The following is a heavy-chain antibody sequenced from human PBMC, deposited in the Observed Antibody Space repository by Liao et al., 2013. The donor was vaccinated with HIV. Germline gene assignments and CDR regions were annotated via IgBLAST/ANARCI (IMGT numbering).Heavy chain of an antibody. D-gene: IGHD3-22*01. J-gene: IGHJ1*01. CDR1: GGSISSYY. CDR2: IYTSGST. Sequence: QVQLQESGPGLVKPSETLSLTCTVSGGSISSYYWSWIRQPAGKGLEWIGRIYTSGSTNYNPSLKSRVTISVDTSKNQFSLKLSSVTAADTAVYYCASQKWLYRSAEYFQHWGQGTLVTVSS. CDR3: ASQKWLYRSAEYFQH. V-gene: IGHV4-4*07.